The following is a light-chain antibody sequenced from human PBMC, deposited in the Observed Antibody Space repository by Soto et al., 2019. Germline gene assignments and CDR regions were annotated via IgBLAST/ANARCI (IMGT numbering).Light chain of an antibody. CDR1: NIGSKS. Sequence: SYELTQPPSVSVAPGETAKITCGGNNIGSKSVHWYQQKPGQAPVLVIFYDRVRPSGIPERFSGSNSDNTATLTISRVEAGDEADYYCQVWDSSSAHVLFGGGTKVTVL. V-gene: IGLV3-21*04. CDR3: QVWDSSSAHVL. CDR2: YDR. J-gene: IGLJ2*01.